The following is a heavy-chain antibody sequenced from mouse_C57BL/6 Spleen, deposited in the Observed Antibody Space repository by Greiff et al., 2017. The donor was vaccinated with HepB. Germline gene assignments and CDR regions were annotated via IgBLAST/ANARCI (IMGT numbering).Heavy chain of an antibody. D-gene: IGHD4-1*01. CDR2: ISYDGSN. J-gene: IGHJ3*01. V-gene: IGHV3-6*01. Sequence: VQLKESGPGLVKPSQSLSLTCSVTGYSITSGYYWNWIRQFPGNKLEWMGYISYDGSNNYNPSLKNRISITRDTSKNQFFLKLNSVTTEDTATYYCARDDWGFAYWGQGTLVTVSA. CDR3: ARDDWGFAY. CDR1: GYSITSGYY.